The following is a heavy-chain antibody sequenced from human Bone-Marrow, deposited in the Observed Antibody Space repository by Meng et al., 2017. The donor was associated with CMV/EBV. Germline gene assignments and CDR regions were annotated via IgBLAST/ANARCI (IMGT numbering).Heavy chain of an antibody. V-gene: IGHV3-30-3*01. J-gene: IGHJ4*02. CDR1: GFTFSSYA. CDR3: ARAGSIVVVPAAMNY. D-gene: IGHD2-2*01. Sequence: GGSLRLSCAASGFTFSSYAMHWVRQAPGKGLEWVAVISYDGSNKYYADSVKGRFTISRDNSKNTLYLQMNSLRAEDTAVYYCARAGSIVVVPAAMNYWGQGTRVTVSS. CDR2: ISYDGSNK.